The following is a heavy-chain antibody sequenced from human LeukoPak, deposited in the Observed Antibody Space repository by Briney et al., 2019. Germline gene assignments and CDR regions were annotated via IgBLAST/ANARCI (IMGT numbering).Heavy chain of an antibody. CDR2: IFHSGSN. D-gene: IGHD3-22*01. V-gene: IGHV4-38-2*01. CDR1: GYSISSGYY. J-gene: IGHJ3*01. Sequence: SETLSLTCAVSGYSISSGYYWGWIRQSPGEGLEWIATIFHSGSNYYNPSLKSRVTLSVDTSKNQFTLKLDSVTAADTAMYYCARMGVSYYYDSSTYFPTAFDVWGQGTMVSVSS. CDR3: ARMGVSYYYDSSTYFPTAFDV.